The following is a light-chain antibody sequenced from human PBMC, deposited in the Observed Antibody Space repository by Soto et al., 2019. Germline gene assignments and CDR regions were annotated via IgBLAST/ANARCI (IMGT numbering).Light chain of an antibody. V-gene: IGKV1-39*01. CDR1: QSISSY. CDR2: AAS. Sequence: DIQMTQSPSSLSASVGDRVTITCQASQSISSYLNWYQQKPGKAPKLLIYAASSLQSGVPSRFSGSGSGTEFTLTISSLQPDDSATYHCQQYNRYWTFGQGTKVDIK. J-gene: IGKJ1*01. CDR3: QQYNRYWT.